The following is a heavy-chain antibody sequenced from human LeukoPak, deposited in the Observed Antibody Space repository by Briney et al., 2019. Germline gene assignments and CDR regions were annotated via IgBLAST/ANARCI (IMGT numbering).Heavy chain of an antibody. CDR2: MNPNSGNT. D-gene: IGHD3-9*01. J-gene: IGHJ5*02. CDR3: ARGLIAGVLRYFGWLAYRFDP. Sequence: GASVKVSCKASGYTFTSYDINWVRQATGQGLEWMGWMNPNSGNTGYAQKFQGRVTMTRNTSISTAYMELSSLRSEDTAVYYCARGLIAGVLRYFGWLAYRFDPWGQGTQVTVSS. V-gene: IGHV1-8*01. CDR1: GYTFTSYD.